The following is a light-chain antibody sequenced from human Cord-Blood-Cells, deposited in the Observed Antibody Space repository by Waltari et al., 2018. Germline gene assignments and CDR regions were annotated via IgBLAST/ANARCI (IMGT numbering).Light chain of an antibody. Sequence: EIVMTQSPATLSVSPGERATLSCRASQSVSSNLAWYQQKPGQAPRLLIYGASTRATGIPARFSGSGSGTEFTLTISSLQSEDFAVYYCQQYNNWRRTFGQGTKVETK. V-gene: IGKV3-15*01. J-gene: IGKJ1*01. CDR2: GAS. CDR1: QSVSSN. CDR3: QQYNNWRRT.